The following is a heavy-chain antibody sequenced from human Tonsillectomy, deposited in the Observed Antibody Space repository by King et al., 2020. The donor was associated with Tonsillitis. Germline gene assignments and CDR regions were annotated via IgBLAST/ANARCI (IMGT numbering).Heavy chain of an antibody. D-gene: IGHD2-21*01. CDR3: ASAXPFEVANWFDP. V-gene: IGHV4-61*02. J-gene: IGHJ5*02. CDR1: GGSISSSSYY. CDR2: IYTSGRT. Sequence: VQLQESGPGLVKPSQTLSLTCTVSGGSISSSSYYWGWIRQPAGKGLEWIGRIYTSGRTWYNPSLKSRVTISVDKSKNQFSLKLGSVTAADTAVYYCASAXPFEVANWFDPXGQGTLVSVSS.